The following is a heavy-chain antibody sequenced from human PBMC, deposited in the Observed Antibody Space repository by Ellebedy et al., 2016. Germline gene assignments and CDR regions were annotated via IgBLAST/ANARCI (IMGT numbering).Heavy chain of an antibody. V-gene: IGHV4-59*08. CDR1: GGSISSYY. D-gene: IGHD2-21*01. Sequence: SETLSLTCTVSGGSISSYYWSWIRQPPGKGLEWIGYIYYSGSTNYNPSLKSRVTISVDTSKNQFSLKLSSVTAADTAVYYCARRVDSTYGMDVWGQGTTVTVSS. CDR3: ARRVDSTYGMDV. CDR2: IYYSGST. J-gene: IGHJ6*02.